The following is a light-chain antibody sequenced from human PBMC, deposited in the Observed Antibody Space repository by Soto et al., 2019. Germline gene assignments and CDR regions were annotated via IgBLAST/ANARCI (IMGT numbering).Light chain of an antibody. CDR3: MQALQTPPYT. Sequence: DIVMIQSPLSLPVTPGEPASISCRSSQSLLHSNGYNYLDWYLQKPGQSPQLLIYLGSNRASGVPDRFSGSGSGTDFTLEISRVEPEDVGVYYCMQALQTPPYTFGQGTKLEIK. CDR1: QSLLHSNGYNY. CDR2: LGS. J-gene: IGKJ2*01. V-gene: IGKV2-28*01.